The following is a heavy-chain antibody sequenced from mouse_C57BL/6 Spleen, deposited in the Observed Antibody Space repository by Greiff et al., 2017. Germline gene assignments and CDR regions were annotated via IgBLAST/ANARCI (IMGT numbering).Heavy chain of an antibody. J-gene: IGHJ2*01. CDR3: ARYGLRLLDY. CDR2: IYTSDSET. Sequence: QVQLQPPGAELVRPGSSVKLSCKASGYTFTSYWMDWVKQRPGQGLEWIGNIYTSDSETHYNQQFKDKATLTLDKASSTAYMQLSSLTSEDSAVYYCARYGLRLLDYWGQGTTLTVSS. D-gene: IGHD3-2*02. V-gene: IGHV1-61*01. CDR1: GYTFTSYW.